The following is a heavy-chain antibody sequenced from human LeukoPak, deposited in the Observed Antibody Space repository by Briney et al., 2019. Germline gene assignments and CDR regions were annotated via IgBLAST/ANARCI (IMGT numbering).Heavy chain of an antibody. CDR1: GGSISSGGYY. Sequence: PSQTQSLTCTVSGGSISSGGYYWSWIRQHPGKGLEWIGYIYYSGSTYYNPSLKSRVTISVDTSKNQFSLKLSSVTAADTAVYYCARAAGSPPYWYFDLWGRGTLVTVSS. CDR2: IYYSGST. J-gene: IGHJ2*01. CDR3: ARAAGSPPYWYFDL. D-gene: IGHD6-19*01. V-gene: IGHV4-31*03.